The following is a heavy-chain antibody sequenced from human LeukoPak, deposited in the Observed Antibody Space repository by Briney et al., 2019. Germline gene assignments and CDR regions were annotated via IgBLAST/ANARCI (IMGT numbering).Heavy chain of an antibody. Sequence: GGSLRLSCAASGFTVSSNYMSWVRQAPGKGLEWVSVIYSSGSTYYADSVKGRFTISRDNSKNTLYLQMNSLRAEDTALYYCAKDLKADGYNHYYFDYWGQGTQVTVSS. D-gene: IGHD5-24*01. V-gene: IGHV3-53*01. CDR3: AKDLKADGYNHYYFDY. J-gene: IGHJ4*02. CDR1: GFTVSSNY. CDR2: IYSSGST.